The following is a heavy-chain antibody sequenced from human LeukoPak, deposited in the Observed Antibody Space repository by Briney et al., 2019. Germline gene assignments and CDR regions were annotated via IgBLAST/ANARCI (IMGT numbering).Heavy chain of an antibody. D-gene: IGHD1-26*01. V-gene: IGHV4-38-2*02. Sequence: SETLSLTCTVSGYSISTGYSWGWIRQPPGKGLEWIGNIYHSGKTYYNPSLNSRVTISVDTSKNQFSLKLSSVTAADTAVFYCARASGSYSFSVFDYWGQGTLVTVSS. J-gene: IGHJ4*02. CDR1: GYSISTGYS. CDR3: ARASGSYSFSVFDY. CDR2: IYHSGKT.